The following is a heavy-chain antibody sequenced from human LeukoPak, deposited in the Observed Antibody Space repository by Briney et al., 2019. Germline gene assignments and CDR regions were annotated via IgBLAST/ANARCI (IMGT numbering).Heavy chain of an antibody. Sequence: PGGSLRLSCAASGFSFDDFAMNWVRQAPGKGLEWVSSISSSSSYIYYADSVKGRFTISRDNAKNSLYLQMNSLRAEDTAVYYCARSITGGWFDPWGQGTLVTVSS. D-gene: IGHD3-16*01. CDR1: GFSFDDFA. V-gene: IGHV3-21*01. CDR3: ARSITGGWFDP. CDR2: ISSSSSYI. J-gene: IGHJ5*02.